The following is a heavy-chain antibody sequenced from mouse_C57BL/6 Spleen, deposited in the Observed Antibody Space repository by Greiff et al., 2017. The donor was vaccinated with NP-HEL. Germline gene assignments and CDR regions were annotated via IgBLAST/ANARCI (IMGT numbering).Heavy chain of an antibody. CDR1: GYTFTSYW. V-gene: IGHV1-59*01. CDR2: IDPSDSYT. Sequence: QVQLQQPGAELVRPGTSVKLSCKASGYTFTSYWMHWVKQRPGQGLEWIGVIDPSDSYTNYNQKFKGKATLTVDTSSSTAYMQLSSLTSADSAVYYCAGRGSTVVAYYYAMDYWGQGASVTVAS. CDR3: AGRGSTVVAYYYAMDY. J-gene: IGHJ4*01. D-gene: IGHD1-1*01.